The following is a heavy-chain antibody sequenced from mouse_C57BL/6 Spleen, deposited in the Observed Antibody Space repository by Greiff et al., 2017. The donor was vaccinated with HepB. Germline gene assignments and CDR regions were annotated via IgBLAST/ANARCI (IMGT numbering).Heavy chain of an antibody. V-gene: IGHV1-81*01. Sequence: VKLMESGAELARPGASVKLSCKASGYTFTSYGISWVKQRTGQGLEWIGEIYPRSGNTYYNEKFKGKATLTADKSSSTAYMELRSLTSEDSAVYFCAVPFITTVVASRPYYFDYWGQGTTLPVSS. CDR2: IYPRSGNT. CDR3: AVPFITTVVASRPYYFDY. D-gene: IGHD1-1*01. CDR1: GYTFTSYG. J-gene: IGHJ2*01.